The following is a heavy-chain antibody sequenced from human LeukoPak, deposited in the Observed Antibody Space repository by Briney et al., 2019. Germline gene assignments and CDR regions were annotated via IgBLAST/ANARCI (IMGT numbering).Heavy chain of an antibody. CDR1: GFTFSSFG. J-gene: IGHJ4*02. D-gene: IGHD1-26*01. CDR2: ISSTSSTI. V-gene: IGHV3-48*01. Sequence: GGSLRLSCAASGFTFSSFGMNWFRQAPGKGLEWISYISSTSSTIYYADSVKGRFTISRDSAKNSLYLQMSSLRAEDTAVYYCARHYSGAYGLGYWGQGTLVTVSS. CDR3: ARHYSGAYGLGY.